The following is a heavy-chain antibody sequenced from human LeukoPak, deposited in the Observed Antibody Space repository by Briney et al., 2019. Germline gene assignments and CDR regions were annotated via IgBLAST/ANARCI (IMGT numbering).Heavy chain of an antibody. CDR3: ARHGDSPWWLLRRSNYYGMDV. D-gene: IGHD3-22*01. CDR1: GGSISSSSYY. Sequence: ETLSLTCTVSGGSISSSSYYWGWIRQPPGKGLEWIGSIYYSGSTYYNPSLKSRVTISVDTSKNQFSLKLSSVTATDTAVYYCARHGDSPWWLLRRSNYYGMDVWGQGTTVTVSS. J-gene: IGHJ6*02. CDR2: IYYSGST. V-gene: IGHV4-39*01.